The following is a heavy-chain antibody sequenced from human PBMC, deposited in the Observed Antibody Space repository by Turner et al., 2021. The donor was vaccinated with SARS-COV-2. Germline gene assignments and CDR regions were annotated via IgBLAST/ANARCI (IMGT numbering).Heavy chain of an antibody. J-gene: IGHJ6*02. D-gene: IGHD1-1*01. V-gene: IGHV3-74*01. CDR3: ARYWNRGMDD. CDR1: GFTFSNYW. CDR2: INSDGSDA. Sequence: EVQLLESGGGLVQPGGSLGLSCAASGFTFSNYWMHWLRQGPGKVLVWVSRINSDGSDATYADSVKGRFTISRDNAKNAVSLHRSSPRVEDTALYFCARYWNRGMDDWGQGTTVIVSS.